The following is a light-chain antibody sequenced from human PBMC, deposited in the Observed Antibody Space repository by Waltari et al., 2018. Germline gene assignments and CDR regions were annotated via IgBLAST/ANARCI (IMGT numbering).Light chain of an antibody. J-gene: IGKJ1*01. CDR3: QQYHDWPPWT. CDR1: QSVSSS. Sequence: EILMTQSPATVSVSPGERVTPSCRASQSVSSSLAWYQQKPGQAPRVLIFGASTRATGVPDRFTGSGSGTDFTLTISSLQSEDFGVYYCQQYHDWPPWTFGQGTRVEIK. CDR2: GAS. V-gene: IGKV3-15*01.